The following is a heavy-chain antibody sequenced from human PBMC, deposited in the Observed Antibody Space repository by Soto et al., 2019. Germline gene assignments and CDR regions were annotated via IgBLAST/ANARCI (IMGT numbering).Heavy chain of an antibody. J-gene: IGHJ4*02. D-gene: IGHD3-3*01. CDR3: ARRDTSGFLRYFDN. Sequence: QVQLVQSGAEVKKPGSSVKVSCEASGGTLSRFISYPINWVRQAPGQGLEWMGGIVPNIGTVNYAQKYQGRFTITADKSTGTAYMELSNLRSEDTALYYWARRDTSGFLRYFDNWGQGTLVTVSS. CDR1: GGTLSRFISYP. CDR2: IVPNIGTV. V-gene: IGHV1-69*06.